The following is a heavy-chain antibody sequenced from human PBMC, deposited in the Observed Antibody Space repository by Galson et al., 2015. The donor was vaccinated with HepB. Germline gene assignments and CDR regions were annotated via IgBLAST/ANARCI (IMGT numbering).Heavy chain of an antibody. CDR3: AYGTSCYTFPCGYLDY. CDR1: GGTFSSYA. J-gene: IGHJ4*02. CDR2: IIPIFGTA. V-gene: IGHV1-69*13. Sequence: SVKVSCKASGGTFSSYAISWVRQAPGQGLEWMGGIIPIFGTANYAQKFQGRVTITADESTSTAYMELSSLRSEDTAVYYCAYGTSCYTFPCGYLDYWGQGTLDTVSS. D-gene: IGHD2-2*02.